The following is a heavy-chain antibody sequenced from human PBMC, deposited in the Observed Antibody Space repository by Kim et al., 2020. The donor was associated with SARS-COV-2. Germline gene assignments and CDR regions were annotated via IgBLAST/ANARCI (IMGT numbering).Heavy chain of an antibody. Sequence: SWKVRFTIARDNSKNTLYLQMNSLRAEDTAVYYCARDSPVDWSSSWLHYWGQGTLVTVSS. CDR3: ARDSPVDWSSSWLHY. D-gene: IGHD6-13*01. V-gene: IGHV3-30*07. J-gene: IGHJ4*02.